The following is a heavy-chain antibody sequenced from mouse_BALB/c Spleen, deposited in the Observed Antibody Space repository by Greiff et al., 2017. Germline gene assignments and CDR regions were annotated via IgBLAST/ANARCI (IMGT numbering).Heavy chain of an antibody. J-gene: IGHJ1*01. CDR3: AKLCTVRYFDV. CDR1: GFYLTDYG. CDR2: IWGGGST. V-gene: IGHV2-6-5*01. Sequence: QVQLKESGPGLVAPSQSLSITCTVSGFYLTDYGVSWIRQPPGQGLEWLGVIWGGGSTYYNSALNYRLSISKDNSKSQVFLKMSRLQTDDTAKYYCAKLCTVRYFDVWGAGTTVTVSS.